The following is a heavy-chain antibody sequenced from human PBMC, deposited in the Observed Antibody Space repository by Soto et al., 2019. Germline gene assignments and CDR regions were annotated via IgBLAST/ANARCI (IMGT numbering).Heavy chain of an antibody. CDR3: ARFRSRYFDWPSPSYYYYGMDV. CDR2: IGTAGDT. V-gene: IGHV3-13*01. CDR1: GFTFSSYD. J-gene: IGHJ6*02. D-gene: IGHD3-9*01. Sequence: PGGSLRLSCAASGFTFSSYDMHWVRQATGKGLEWVSAIGTAGDTYYPGSVKGRFTISRENAKNSLYLQMNSLRAEDTAVYYCARFRSRYFDWPSPSYYYYGMDVWGQGTKVTVSS.